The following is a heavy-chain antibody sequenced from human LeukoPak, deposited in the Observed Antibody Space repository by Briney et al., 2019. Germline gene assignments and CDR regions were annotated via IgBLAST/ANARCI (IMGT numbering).Heavy chain of an antibody. CDR2: IYYSGST. V-gene: IGHV4-59*01. D-gene: IGHD6-19*01. Sequence: SETLSLTCTVSGGSISSYYWSWIRQPAGKGLEWIGYIYYSGSTNYNPSLKSRVTISVDTSKNQFSLKLSSVTAADTAVYYCARAPGEQLVRIAVAGTWYFDYWGQGTLVTVSS. CDR1: GGSISSYY. CDR3: ARAPGEQLVRIAVAGTWYFDY. J-gene: IGHJ4*02.